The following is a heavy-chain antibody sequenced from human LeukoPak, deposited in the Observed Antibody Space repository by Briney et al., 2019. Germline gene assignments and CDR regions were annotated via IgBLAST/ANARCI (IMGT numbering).Heavy chain of an antibody. CDR1: GGSISSGGYY. V-gene: IGHV4-31*03. Sequence: PSQTLSLTCTVSGGSISSGGYYWSWIRQHPEKGLEWIGYIYYSGSTYYNPSLRSRVTISVDTSKNQFSLKLSSVTAADTAVYYCARDHGSSWYYFDYWGQGTLVTVSS. J-gene: IGHJ4*02. CDR2: IYYSGST. CDR3: ARDHGSSWYYFDY. D-gene: IGHD6-6*01.